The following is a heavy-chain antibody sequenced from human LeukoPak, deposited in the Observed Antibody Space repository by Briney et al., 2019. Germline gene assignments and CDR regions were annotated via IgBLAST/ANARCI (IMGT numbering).Heavy chain of an antibody. CDR3: ARLFRYHYDSSGYYPFDY. CDR2: INHSGST. CDR1: GGSFSGYY. J-gene: IGHJ4*02. D-gene: IGHD3-22*01. Sequence: SETLSLTCAVYGGSFSGYYWSWIRQPPGKGLEWIGEINHSGSTNYNPSLKSRVTISVDTSKNQFSLKLSSVTAADTAVYYCARLFRYHYDSSGYYPFDYWGQGTLVTVSS. V-gene: IGHV4-34*01.